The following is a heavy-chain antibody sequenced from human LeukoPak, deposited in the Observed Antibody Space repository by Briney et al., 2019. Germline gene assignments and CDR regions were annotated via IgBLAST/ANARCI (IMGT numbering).Heavy chain of an antibody. CDR3: ARVDTAMVPGDYYYYGMDV. D-gene: IGHD5-18*01. V-gene: IGHV4-39*01. CDR1: GGSISSSSYY. Sequence: PSETLPLTCTVSGGSISSSSYYWGWIRQPPGKGLEWIGSIYYSGSTYYNPSLKSRVTISVDTSKNQFSLKLSSVTAADTAVYYCARVDTAMVPGDYYYYGMDVWGQGTTVTVSS. CDR2: IYYSGST. J-gene: IGHJ6*02.